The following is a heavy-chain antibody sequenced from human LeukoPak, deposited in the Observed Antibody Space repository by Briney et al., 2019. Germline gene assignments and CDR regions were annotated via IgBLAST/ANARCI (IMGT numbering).Heavy chain of an antibody. Sequence: GGSLRLSCAASGFTFYNYAMNWVRQAPGKGLEWVSGISGDGRNTYYADSVKGRFTISRDNSKNTLYLQMNSLRAEDTAVYYCAKVGYNFWSGDNYWGQGTLVTVSS. V-gene: IGHV3-23*01. J-gene: IGHJ4*02. CDR1: GFTFYNYA. D-gene: IGHD3-3*01. CDR2: ISGDGRNT. CDR3: AKVGYNFWSGDNY.